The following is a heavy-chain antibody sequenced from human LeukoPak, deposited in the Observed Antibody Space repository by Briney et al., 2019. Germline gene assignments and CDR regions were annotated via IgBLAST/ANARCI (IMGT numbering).Heavy chain of an antibody. Sequence: TPSETLSLTCTVSGGSISSYYWSWIRQPPGKGLEWIGYIYYSGSTNYNPSLKSRVTISVDTSKNQFSLKLSSVTAADTAVYYCARQALDILTGYYKPRSYYFDYWGQGTLVTVSS. V-gene: IGHV4-59*01. CDR2: IYYSGST. CDR3: ARQALDILTGYYKPRSYYFDY. J-gene: IGHJ4*02. CDR1: GGSISSYY. D-gene: IGHD3-9*01.